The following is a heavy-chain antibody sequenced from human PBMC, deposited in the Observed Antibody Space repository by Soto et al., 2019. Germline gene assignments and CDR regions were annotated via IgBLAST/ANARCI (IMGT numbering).Heavy chain of an antibody. D-gene: IGHD6-19*01. V-gene: IGHV3-23*01. J-gene: IGHJ4*02. Sequence: EVQLLESGGGLVQPGGSLRLSCAASGFTFSSYAMSWVRQAPGKGLDWVSAISVSVGSTYYADSVKGRFTISRDNSKNTLYLQMNSQRAEDTAVYYCAKVERAVAGIIDWGQGTLVTVSS. CDR1: GFTFSSYA. CDR3: AKVERAVAGIID. CDR2: ISVSVGST.